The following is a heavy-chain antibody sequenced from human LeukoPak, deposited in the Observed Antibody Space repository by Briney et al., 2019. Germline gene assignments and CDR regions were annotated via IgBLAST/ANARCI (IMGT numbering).Heavy chain of an antibody. D-gene: IGHD4-17*01. CDR2: MNPNSGNT. Sequence: ASVKVSCKASGYTFTSYDINWVRQATGQGLEWMGWMNPNSGNTGYAQKFQGRVTMTRNTSISTAYMEPSSLRSEDTAVYYCARILDYGDYVWFDPWGQGTLVTVSS. V-gene: IGHV1-8*01. J-gene: IGHJ5*02. CDR3: ARILDYGDYVWFDP. CDR1: GYTFTSYD.